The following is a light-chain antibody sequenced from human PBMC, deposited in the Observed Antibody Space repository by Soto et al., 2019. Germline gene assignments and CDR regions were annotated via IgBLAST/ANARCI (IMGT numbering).Light chain of an antibody. CDR3: QQYGSSPGT. Sequence: EIVLTQSPGTLSLSPGERATLSCRASQSVSSNYLAWYQQKPGQAPRLLIYGASSRATSIPDRFSGSGSGTDFTLTISRLEPEDFAVYYCQQYGSSPGTFGQGTKVEI. CDR1: QSVSSNY. V-gene: IGKV3-20*01. CDR2: GAS. J-gene: IGKJ2*01.